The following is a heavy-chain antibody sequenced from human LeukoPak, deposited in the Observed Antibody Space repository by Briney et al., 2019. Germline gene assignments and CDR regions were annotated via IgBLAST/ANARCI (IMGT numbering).Heavy chain of an antibody. D-gene: IGHD3-9*01. Sequence: PWGSLRLSCAASGFPFSSYGMRWVRQAPGEGLEWVSAISGSGGSTYYADSVKGRFTISRDNSKNTLYLQMNSLRAEDTAVYYCAKDGSLVLRYFDWFSYYYYMDVWGKGTTVTISS. CDR2: ISGSGGST. CDR3: AKDGSLVLRYFDWFSYYYYMDV. CDR1: GFPFSSYG. J-gene: IGHJ6*03. V-gene: IGHV3-23*01.